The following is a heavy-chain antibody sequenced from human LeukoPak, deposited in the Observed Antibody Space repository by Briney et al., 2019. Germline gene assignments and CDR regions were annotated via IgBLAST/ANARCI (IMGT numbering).Heavy chain of an antibody. CDR2: ISGSGGST. CDR3: AKDGRGYSYGDYFDY. D-gene: IGHD5-18*01. Sequence: GGSLRLSCAASGFTSSSYAMSWVRQAPGKGLEWVSAISGSGGSTYYADSVKGRFTISRDNSKNTLYLQMNSLRAEDTAVHYCAKDGRGYSYGDYFDYWGQGTLVTVSS. CDR1: GFTSSSYA. J-gene: IGHJ4*02. V-gene: IGHV3-23*01.